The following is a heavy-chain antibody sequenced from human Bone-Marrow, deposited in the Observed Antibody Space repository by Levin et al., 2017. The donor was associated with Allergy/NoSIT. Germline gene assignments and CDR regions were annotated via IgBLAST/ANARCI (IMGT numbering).Heavy chain of an antibody. CDR1: GFSLTTVGVG. CDR2: IYWNEDK. D-gene: IGHD3-10*02. J-gene: IGHJ6*02. Sequence: SGPTLVKPTKTLTVTCTFSGFSLTTVGVGVAWVRQPPGKALEWLAVIYWNEDKRYSPSLERRLTITKDTSKNQVVLSMTNMDPVDTGTYFCTHGHYDVGYAMDVWGQGTTVIVSS. V-gene: IGHV2-5*04. CDR3: THGHYDVGYAMDV.